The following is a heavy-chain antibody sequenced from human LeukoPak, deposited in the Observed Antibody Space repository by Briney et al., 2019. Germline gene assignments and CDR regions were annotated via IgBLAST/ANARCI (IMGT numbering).Heavy chain of an antibody. CDR1: GFTFSDAW. D-gene: IGHD2-21*02. V-gene: IGHV3-15*01. CDR2: IKNKNTGETT. Sequence: GGSLRLSCAASGFTFSDAWMSWVRQAPGKGLEWVGRIKNKNTGETTDYAAPVKGRFTISRDDSKNTLYLQMNSLRAEDTAVYYCAKGRPPWVGGDCCHPFDYWGQGTLVTVSS. J-gene: IGHJ4*02. CDR3: AKGRPPWVGGDCCHPFDY.